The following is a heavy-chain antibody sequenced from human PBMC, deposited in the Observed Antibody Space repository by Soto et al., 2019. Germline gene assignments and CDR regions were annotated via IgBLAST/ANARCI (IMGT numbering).Heavy chain of an antibody. CDR1: GSTFTSYG. Sequence: QVQLVQSGAEVKKPGASVKVSCKASGSTFTSYGISWVRQAPGQGLEWMGWISANNGNTNYAQKLQGRVTMTTDTATSTANMELRSLRSDDTAVYYCARDRGSYALDSWGQGTLVTVSS. V-gene: IGHV1-18*01. CDR3: ARDRGSYALDS. CDR2: ISANNGNT. D-gene: IGHD1-26*01. J-gene: IGHJ4*02.